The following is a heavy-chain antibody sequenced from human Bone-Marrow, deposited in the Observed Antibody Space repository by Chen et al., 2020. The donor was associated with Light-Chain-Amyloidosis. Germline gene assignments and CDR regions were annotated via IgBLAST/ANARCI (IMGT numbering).Heavy chain of an antibody. V-gene: IGHV3-30-3*01. CDR3: ARVSFERGGPARPPGDS. CDR1: GFTFSNYG. Sequence: QVQLVESGGGVVQPGRSLRLSCAASGFTFSNYGMHWVRQTPGKGLEWVAVLSYDGNSKYYADSVKGRFTISRDSSKNTLYLQMNSLRAEDTAVYYSARVSFERGGPARPPGDSWGQGTLVTVSS. CDR2: LSYDGNSK. D-gene: IGHD6-6*01. J-gene: IGHJ4*02.